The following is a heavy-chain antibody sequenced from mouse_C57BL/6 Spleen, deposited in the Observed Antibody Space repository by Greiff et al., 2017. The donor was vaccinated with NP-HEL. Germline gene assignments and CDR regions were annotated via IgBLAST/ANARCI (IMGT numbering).Heavy chain of an antibody. J-gene: IGHJ2*01. CDR1: GFTFRSYA. V-gene: IGHV5-4*01. CDR2: ISDGGSYT. Sequence: EVQLVESGGGLVKPGGSLKLSCSASGFTFRSYAMSWVRQTPEKRLEWVATISDGGSYTYYPDNVKRGCTISRDNAKNNLYLQMSHLKTEDTAMYYCARVPPDSYYFDDWGQGTTLTVSS. CDR3: ARVPPDSYYFDD.